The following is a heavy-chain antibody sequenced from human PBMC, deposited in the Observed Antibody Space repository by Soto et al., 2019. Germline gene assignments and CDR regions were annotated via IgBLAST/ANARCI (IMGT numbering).Heavy chain of an antibody. CDR3: AREGEGLDY. V-gene: IGHV3-30*04. D-gene: IGHD3-16*01. Sequence: GGSLRLSCAASGFTFSSYAMHWVRQAPGKGLEWVAVTSYDGKNKYYADSVKGRFTISRDNSKNTLYLQMNSLRAEDTAVYYCAREGEGLDYWGQGALVTVSS. J-gene: IGHJ4*02. CDR2: TSYDGKNK. CDR1: GFTFSSYA.